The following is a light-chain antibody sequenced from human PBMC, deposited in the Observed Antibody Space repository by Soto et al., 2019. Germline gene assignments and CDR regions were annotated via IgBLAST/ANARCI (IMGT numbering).Light chain of an antibody. CDR2: GAS. CDR3: PHFGSYPPVI. V-gene: IGKV3-20*01. CDR1: QTTSPKY. J-gene: IGKJ5*01. Sequence: EIGLTKATGRLCLSPGESATLSCRVSQTTSPKYVAWYQQRRGLAPRLLVYGASKRAAGIPDRFRGSGSGSEFSLTISGLEPEHFAVYFCPHFGSYPPVIFGPGRRLEIK.